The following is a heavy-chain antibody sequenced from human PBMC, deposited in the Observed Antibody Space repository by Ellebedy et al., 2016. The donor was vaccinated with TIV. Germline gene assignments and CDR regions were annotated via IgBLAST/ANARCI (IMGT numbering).Heavy chain of an antibody. CDR3: ATDHYYDSSGPDYYYGMDV. CDR1: GGTFSSYA. J-gene: IGHJ6*02. CDR2: IIPIFGTA. V-gene: IGHV1-69*06. D-gene: IGHD3-22*01. Sequence: SVKVSCXASGGTFSSYAISWVRQAPGQGLEWMGGIIPIFGTANYAQKFQGRVTITADKSTSTAYMELSSLRSEDTAVYYCATDHYYDSSGPDYYYGMDVWGQGTTVTVSS.